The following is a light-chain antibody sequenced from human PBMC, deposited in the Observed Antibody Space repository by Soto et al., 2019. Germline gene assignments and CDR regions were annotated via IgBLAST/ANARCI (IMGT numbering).Light chain of an antibody. J-gene: IGKJ4*01. Sequence: EFRLPQSPATLSLSRGARASRSCRASDCVSNYLAWYQQKPGQAPRLLIYDASNRATGIPARFSGSGSGTDFTLTISSLEPEDFAVYYCHQRSSWPLTCGGGTKVDIK. CDR2: DAS. CDR1: DCVSNY. V-gene: IGKV3-11*01. CDR3: HQRSSWPLT.